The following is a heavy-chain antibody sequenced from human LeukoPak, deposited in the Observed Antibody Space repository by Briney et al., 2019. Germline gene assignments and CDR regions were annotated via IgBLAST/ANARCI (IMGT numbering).Heavy chain of an antibody. D-gene: IGHD1-7*01. J-gene: IGHJ4*02. CDR2: IKQDGSDK. CDR3: ASMFNWNYGKDY. Sequence: GGSLRLSCVASGFIFSSSWMSWVRQAPGKGLEWVANIKQDGSDKDYADSVKGRFTISRDNAKNSLYLQMNSLRAEDTAVYYCASMFNWNYGKDYWGQGTLVTVSS. CDR1: GFIFSSSW. V-gene: IGHV3-7*01.